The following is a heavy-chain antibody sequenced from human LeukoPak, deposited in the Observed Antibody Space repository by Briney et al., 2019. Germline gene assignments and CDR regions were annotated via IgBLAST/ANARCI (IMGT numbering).Heavy chain of an antibody. CDR1: GFTFDDYA. D-gene: IGHD2-15*01. V-gene: IGHV3-9*01. CDR2: ISWNSGSI. CDR3: AKALCGGGSCYYFDY. Sequence: GRSLRLSCAASGFTFDDYAMHWVRQAPGKGLEWVSGISWNSGSIGYADSVKGRFTISRDNAKNSLYLQMNSLRDEDTALYYCAKALCGGGSCYYFDYWGQGTLVTVS. J-gene: IGHJ4*02.